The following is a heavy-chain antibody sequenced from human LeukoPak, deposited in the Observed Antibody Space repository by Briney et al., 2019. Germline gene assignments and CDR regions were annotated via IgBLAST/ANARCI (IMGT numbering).Heavy chain of an antibody. V-gene: IGHV3-64*01. Sequence: GGSLRLSCAASGFTFSNYPMHWVRQAPGKGLEYVSTISSNGGSTFYANSVKGRFTISRDNSKNTLYLQMGGLRPEDMAVYYCARETLGGYCSGGSCYSPRHFDYWGQGTLVTVSS. D-gene: IGHD2-15*01. CDR2: ISSNGGST. CDR1: GFTFSNYP. CDR3: ARETLGGYCSGGSCYSPRHFDY. J-gene: IGHJ4*02.